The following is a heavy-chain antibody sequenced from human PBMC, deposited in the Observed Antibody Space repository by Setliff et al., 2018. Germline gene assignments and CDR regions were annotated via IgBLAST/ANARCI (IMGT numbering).Heavy chain of an antibody. V-gene: IGHV1-2*02. Sequence: GASVKVSCKASGYTFTAYYIHWVRQAPGQGLEWMGWINPNAGNINYIQKFQGRVTMTRDTSISTAYMESRRLKSDDTAVYYCARGEHIVSGDFYHYIDVWGKGTTVTVSS. J-gene: IGHJ6*03. CDR1: GYTFTAYY. D-gene: IGHD2-15*01. CDR2: INPNAGNI. CDR3: ARGEHIVSGDFYHYIDV.